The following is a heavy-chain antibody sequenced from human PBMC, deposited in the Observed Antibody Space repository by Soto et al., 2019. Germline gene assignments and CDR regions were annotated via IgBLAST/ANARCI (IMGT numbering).Heavy chain of an antibody. CDR2: IYYTGST. CDR1: GDSISNYY. D-gene: IGHD6-25*01. Sequence: SEPLSLTCTVSGDSISNYYWSWIRQTPGKGLEWIGYIYYTGSTNYNPSLKSRVTISIDTSKNQFSLKLSSVSAADTAVYFGARGHGRNAAIWFGPWGQGTLVTLSS. CDR3: ARGHGRNAAIWFGP. J-gene: IGHJ5*02. V-gene: IGHV4-59*01.